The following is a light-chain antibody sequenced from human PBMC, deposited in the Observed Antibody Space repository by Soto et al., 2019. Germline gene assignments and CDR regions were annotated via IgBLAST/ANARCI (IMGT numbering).Light chain of an antibody. CDR1: QSISSW. Sequence: DIQMTQSPSTLSASVGDRITITCRASQSISSWLAWYQQKPGKAPKVLIYDASRLESGVPSRFSGSASGTEFTLTISSLQPDDFATYYCQQYSTYSGAFGQGTK. CDR2: DAS. CDR3: QQYSTYSGA. J-gene: IGKJ1*01. V-gene: IGKV1-5*01.